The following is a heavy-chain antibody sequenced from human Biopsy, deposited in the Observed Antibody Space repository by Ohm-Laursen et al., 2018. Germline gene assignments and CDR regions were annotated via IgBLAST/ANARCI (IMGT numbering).Heavy chain of an antibody. CDR3: GNEVHGRDY. Sequence: TLPLTCEVYGKTFSDYYWSWIRQPPGKGLEWIGQINQSGRTNYNPSLKSRVNISAYKYKNKFSLKLTYVTYADTAVYFCGNEVHGRDYWGLGALVPVSS. V-gene: IGHV4-34*08. D-gene: IGHD2-15*01. CDR1: GKTFSDYY. J-gene: IGHJ4*02. CDR2: INQSGRT.